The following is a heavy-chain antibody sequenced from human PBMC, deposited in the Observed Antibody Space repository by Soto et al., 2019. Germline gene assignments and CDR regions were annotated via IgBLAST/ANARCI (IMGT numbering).Heavy chain of an antibody. CDR1: GGTFSSYA. CDR3: ARGPQAQYSSSSVWYFDL. D-gene: IGHD6-6*01. V-gene: IGHV1-69*01. CDR2: IIPIFGTA. J-gene: IGHJ2*01. Sequence: QVQLVQSGAEVKKPGSSVKVSCKASGGTFSSYAISWVRQAPGQGLEWMGGIIPIFGTANYAQKFQGRVTITADESTSTDYMELSSLRSEDTAVYYCARGPQAQYSSSSVWYFDLWGRGTLVTVSS.